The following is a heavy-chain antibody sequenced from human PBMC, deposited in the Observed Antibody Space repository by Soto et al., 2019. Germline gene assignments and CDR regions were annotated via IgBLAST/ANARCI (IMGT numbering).Heavy chain of an antibody. CDR1: GYTFTSYG. D-gene: IGHD6-13*01. J-gene: IGHJ3*02. CDR3: ARFKAAAGTGGGAFDI. CDR2: ISAYNGNT. V-gene: IGHV1-18*01. Sequence: ASVKVSCKASGYTFTSYGISWVRQAPGQGLEWMGWISAYNGNTNYAQKLQGRVTMTTDTSTSTAYMELRSLRSDDTAVYYCARFKAAAGTGGGAFDIWGQGTMVTVSS.